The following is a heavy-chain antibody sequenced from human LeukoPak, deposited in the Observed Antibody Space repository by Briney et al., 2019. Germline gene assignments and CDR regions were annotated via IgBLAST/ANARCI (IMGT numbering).Heavy chain of an antibody. J-gene: IGHJ4*02. V-gene: IGHV4-61*08. CDR2: VYYTGNT. Sequence: SDTLSLTCTVSGDPINIHTDYKWTWIRQPPGKGLEWIGYVYYTGNTNYNPSFQSRVTISVDTSKNQFSLKLTSVTAADTAVYYCAREYSAFDYCGQGTLVTVSS. CDR3: AREYSAFDY. D-gene: IGHD5-12*01. CDR1: GDPINIHTDYK.